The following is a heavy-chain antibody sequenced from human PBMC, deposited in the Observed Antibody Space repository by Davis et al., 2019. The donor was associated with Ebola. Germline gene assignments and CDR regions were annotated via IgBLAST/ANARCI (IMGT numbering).Heavy chain of an antibody. J-gene: IGHJ4*02. Sequence: SETLSLTCTVSGGSISSYYWSWIRQPPGKGLEWIGYIYYSGSTNYNPSLKSRVTISVDTSKNQFSLKLISVTAADTAVYYCARRYCSGGSCYYGYWGQGTLVTVSS. CDR3: ARRYCSGGSCYYGY. CDR2: IYYSGST. CDR1: GGSISSYY. D-gene: IGHD2-15*01. V-gene: IGHV4-59*01.